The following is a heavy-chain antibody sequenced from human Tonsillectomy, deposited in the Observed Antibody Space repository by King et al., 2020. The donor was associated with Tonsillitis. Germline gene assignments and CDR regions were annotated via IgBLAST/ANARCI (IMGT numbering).Heavy chain of an antibody. CDR2: ISPDSGRT. CDR1: GYTFFDYS. V-gene: IGHV1-2*06. J-gene: IGHJ4*02. Sequence: VQLVQSGADVKKPGASVKVSCKASGYTFFDYSIHWVRQAPGQGLQWMGRISPDSGRTDYALSFEDRFTITRDTSINTVYMELTSLRSDDKAVYFCARDTGGWRTFDYWGQGTLVTVSS. D-gene: IGHD6-19*01. CDR3: ARDTGGWRTFDY.